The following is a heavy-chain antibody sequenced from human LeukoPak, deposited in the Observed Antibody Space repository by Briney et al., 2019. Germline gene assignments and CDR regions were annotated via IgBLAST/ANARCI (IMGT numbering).Heavy chain of an antibody. D-gene: IGHD2-21*02. CDR1: GFTFSSYG. J-gene: IGHJ3*02. CDR2: IRYDGSNK. V-gene: IGHV3-30*02. CDR3: ARALVVVTAFDI. Sequence: GGSLRLSCAASGFTFSSYGMHWVRQAPGKGLEWVAFIRYDGSNKYYADSVKGRFTISRDNSKNTLYLQMNSLRAEDTAVYYCARALVVVTAFDIWGQGTMVTVSS.